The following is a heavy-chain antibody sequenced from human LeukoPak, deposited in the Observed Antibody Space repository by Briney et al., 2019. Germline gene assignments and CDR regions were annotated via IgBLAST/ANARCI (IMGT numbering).Heavy chain of an antibody. V-gene: IGHV4-59*01. J-gene: IGHJ4*02. CDR1: GGSISSYF. CDR2: IYHSGNT. CDR3: ARDGGESYYGSGTYRI. D-gene: IGHD3-10*01. Sequence: SETLSLTCTVSGGSISSYFWSWTRQPPGKGLEWIGYIYHSGNTNYNPSLKSRVTISVDTSKNQFSLKLSSVTAADTAVYYCARDGGESYYGSGTYRIWGQGTLVTVSS.